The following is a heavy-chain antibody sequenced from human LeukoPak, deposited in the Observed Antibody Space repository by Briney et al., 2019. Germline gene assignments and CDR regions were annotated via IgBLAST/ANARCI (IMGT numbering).Heavy chain of an antibody. Sequence: GGSLRLSCAASGFTFSSYGMHWVRQAPGKGLEWVAFIRYDGSNKYYADSVKGRFTISRDNSKNTLYLQMNSLRPEDTAVYYCAKQAGATAYFDYWGQGTLVTVSS. CDR2: IRYDGSNK. CDR3: AKQAGATAYFDY. CDR1: GFTFSSYG. V-gene: IGHV3-30*02. J-gene: IGHJ4*02. D-gene: IGHD1-26*01.